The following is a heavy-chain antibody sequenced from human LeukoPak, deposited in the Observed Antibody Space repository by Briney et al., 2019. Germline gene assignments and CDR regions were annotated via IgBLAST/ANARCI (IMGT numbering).Heavy chain of an antibody. CDR1: GGSISSYY. V-gene: IGHV4-59*08. J-gene: IGHJ4*02. CDR3: ARHPSSNWNYLGFSDY. D-gene: IGHD1-7*01. CDR2: IYYSGST. Sequence: PSETLSLTCTVSGGSISSYYWSWIRQPPGKGLEWIGYIYYSGSTNYNPSLKSRVTISVDTSKNQFSLKLSSVTAADTAVYYCARHPSSNWNYLGFSDYWGQGTLVTVSS.